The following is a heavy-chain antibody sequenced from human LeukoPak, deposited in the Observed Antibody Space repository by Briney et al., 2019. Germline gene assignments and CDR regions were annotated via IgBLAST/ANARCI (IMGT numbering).Heavy chain of an antibody. V-gene: IGHV3-53*01. D-gene: IGHD3-22*01. CDR1: GFTVSSNY. J-gene: IGHJ4*02. CDR3: ARGTYYDSSGYHFDY. CDR2: LYSGGSI. Sequence: GGSLRLSCADSGFTVSSNYMSWVRQAPGKGLEWVSVLYSGGSIYYTESVKGRFTISRDNSRNMLYLQMNSLRAEDTAVYYCARGTYYDSSGYHFDYWGQGTLVTVSS.